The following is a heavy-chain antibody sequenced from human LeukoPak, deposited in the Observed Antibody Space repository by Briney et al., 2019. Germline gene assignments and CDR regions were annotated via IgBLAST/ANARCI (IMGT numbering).Heavy chain of an antibody. D-gene: IGHD2-2*01. J-gene: IGHJ5*02. CDR2: IYHSGST. CDR3: ARLHCSSTSCYDWNWFDP. Sequence: SETLSLTCAVSGGSISSGGYSWSWIRQPRGKGLEWIGYIYHSGSTYYNPSLKSRVTVSVDRSKNHFSLKLISVTAADTAVYYCARLHCSSTSCYDWNWFDPWGQGTLVTVSS. V-gene: IGHV4-30-2*01. CDR1: GGSISSGGYS.